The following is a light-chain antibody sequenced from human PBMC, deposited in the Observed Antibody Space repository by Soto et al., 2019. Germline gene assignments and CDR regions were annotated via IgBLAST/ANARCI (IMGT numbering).Light chain of an antibody. V-gene: IGKV1-39*01. CDR2: AAS. Sequence: DIQMTQSPSSVSASVGDRVTITCRASQSISSYLNWYQQKPGKAPKLLIYAASSLQSGVPSRFSGSGSGTDFTLTISSLEAEDSAVYYCQQRGSWPATFGPGTKVDIK. CDR1: QSISSY. J-gene: IGKJ3*01. CDR3: QQRGSWPAT.